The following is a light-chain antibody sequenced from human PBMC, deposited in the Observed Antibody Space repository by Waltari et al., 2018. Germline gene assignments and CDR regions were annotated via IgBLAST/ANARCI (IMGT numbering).Light chain of an antibody. CDR2: AAS. J-gene: IGKJ4*01. V-gene: IGKV1-39*01. Sequence: DTQMTQSPSSMSASVGDRVTITCRASHTITTYLNWYQQKPGQAPKVLISAASTLHSGVPSRFSGSGSGTYFTLTISSLQPEDFATYYCQQSYDTPLTFGGGTRVEIK. CDR3: QQSYDTPLT. CDR1: HTITTY.